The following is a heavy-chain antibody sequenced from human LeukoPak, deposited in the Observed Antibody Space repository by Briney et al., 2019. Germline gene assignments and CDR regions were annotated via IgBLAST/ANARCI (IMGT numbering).Heavy chain of an antibody. Sequence: GRSLRLSCAASGFTFSSYAMHWVRQAPGKGLEWVAVISYDGSNKYYADSVKGRFTISRDNSKNTLYLQMNSLRAEDMAVYYCARDPGGSYDYWGQGTLVTVSS. CDR3: ARDPGGSYDY. D-gene: IGHD1-26*01. CDR1: GFTFSSYA. CDR2: ISYDGSNK. V-gene: IGHV3-30-3*01. J-gene: IGHJ4*02.